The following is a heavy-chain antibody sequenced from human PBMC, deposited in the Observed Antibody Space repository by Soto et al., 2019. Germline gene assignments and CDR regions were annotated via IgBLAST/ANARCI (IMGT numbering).Heavy chain of an antibody. CDR2: IYYSGST. V-gene: IGHV4-39*01. J-gene: IGHJ4*02. CDR3: ARQRVSGVAGPFDY. Sequence: QLQLQESGPGLVKPSETLSLTCTVSGGSISSSSYYWGWIRQPPGKGLEWIGSIYYSGSTYYNPSLKSRVTIAVDTSKNQCSLKLSSVPAADTAVYYCARQRVSGVAGPFDYWGQGTLVTVSS. D-gene: IGHD6-13*01. CDR1: GGSISSSSYY.